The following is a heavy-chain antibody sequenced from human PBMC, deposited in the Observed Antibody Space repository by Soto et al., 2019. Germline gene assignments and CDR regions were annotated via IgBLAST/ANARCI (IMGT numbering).Heavy chain of an antibody. V-gene: IGHV1-69*13. J-gene: IGHJ4*02. CDR2: IIPIFGTA. D-gene: IGHD4-17*01. CDR1: GGTFSSYA. Sequence: SVKVSCKASGGTFSSYAISWVRQAPGQGLEWMGGIIPIFGTANYAQKFQGRVTITADESTSTAYMELSSLRSEDTAVYYCARLPTVVTHLDYWGQGPLVTGSS. CDR3: ARLPTVVTHLDY.